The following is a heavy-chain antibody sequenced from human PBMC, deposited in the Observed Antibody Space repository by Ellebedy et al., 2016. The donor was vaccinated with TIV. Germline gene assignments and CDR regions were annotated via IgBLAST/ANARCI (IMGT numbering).Heavy chain of an antibody. CDR2: INHSGST. D-gene: IGHD1-7*01. Sequence: MPSETLSLTCAVYGGSFSGYYWSWIRQPPGKGLEWIGEINHSGSTNYNPSLQSRVTISVDTSKNQFPLKLSSVTAADTAVFYCARQGWNSFRFNYYYYGMDVWGQGTTVTVSS. V-gene: IGHV4-34*01. CDR1: GGSFSGYY. CDR3: ARQGWNSFRFNYYYYGMDV. J-gene: IGHJ6*02.